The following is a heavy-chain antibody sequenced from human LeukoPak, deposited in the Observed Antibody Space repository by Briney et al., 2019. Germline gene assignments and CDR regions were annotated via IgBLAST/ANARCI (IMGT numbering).Heavy chain of an antibody. V-gene: IGHV3-23*01. CDR2: ISGSAITT. CDR1: GFTFSNYA. D-gene: IGHD3-10*01. Sequence: GSLRLSYTTSGFTFSNYAMSWVRQAPGKGLEWVSSISGSAITTYYADSVKGRFAISRDNSKNTLYLQMTSLRAEDTAVYYCAKDQRFGDLDDYRGQGTLVTVSS. J-gene: IGHJ4*02. CDR3: AKDQRFGDLDDY.